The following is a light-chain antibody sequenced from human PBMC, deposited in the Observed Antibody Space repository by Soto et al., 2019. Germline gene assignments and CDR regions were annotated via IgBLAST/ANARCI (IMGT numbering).Light chain of an antibody. Sequence: VVLTQFPGTLSLSPGETATLSCGASQRVSNNFLGWYQQKPGLPPRLLIYDATSRANGIPERFSGRGSGTHFTLTISRLEPEDFALYYCQQYGSTPWTFGRGTKVEMK. CDR3: QQYGSTPWT. V-gene: IGKV3D-20*01. CDR2: DAT. CDR1: QRVSNNF. J-gene: IGKJ1*01.